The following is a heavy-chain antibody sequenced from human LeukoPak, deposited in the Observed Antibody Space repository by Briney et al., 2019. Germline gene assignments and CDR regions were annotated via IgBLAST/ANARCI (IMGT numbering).Heavy chain of an antibody. CDR2: INHSGST. V-gene: IGHV4-30-2*01. CDR3: ARGYFWVDY. CDR1: GGSISSGGYS. D-gene: IGHD1-26*01. J-gene: IGHJ4*02. Sequence: SETLSLTCAVSGGSISSGGYSWSWIRQPPGKGLEWIGEINHSGSTNYNPSLKSRVTISVDTSKNQFSLKLSSVTAADTAVYYCARGYFWVDYWGQGTLVTVSS.